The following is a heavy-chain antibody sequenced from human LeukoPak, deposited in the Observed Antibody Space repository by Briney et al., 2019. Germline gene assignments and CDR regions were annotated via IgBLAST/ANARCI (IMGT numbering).Heavy chain of an antibody. D-gene: IGHD4-17*01. CDR3: ARSRTTVTTGAGY. CDR1: GYTFTGYY. V-gene: IGHV1-2*02. Sequence: ASVKVSCKASGYTFTGYYMHWVRQAPGQGLEWMGWINPNSGGTNYAQKFRGRVTMTRDTSISTAYMELSRLRSDDTAVYYCARSRTTVTTGAGYWGQGTLVTVSS. J-gene: IGHJ4*02. CDR2: INPNSGGT.